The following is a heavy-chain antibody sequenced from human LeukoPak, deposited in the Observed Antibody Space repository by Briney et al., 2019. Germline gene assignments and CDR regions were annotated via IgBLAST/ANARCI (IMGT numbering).Heavy chain of an antibody. D-gene: IGHD4-17*01. V-gene: IGHV4-4*07. CDR1: GGSISSYY. J-gene: IGHJ4*02. CDR2: IYTSGST. CDR3: ARDKNGDYGDYREFDY. Sequence: SETLSLTCTVSGGSISSYYWSWIRQPAGKGLEWIGRIYTSGSTNYNPSPKSRVTMSVDTSKNQFSLKLSSVTAADTAVYYCARDKNGDYGDYREFDYWGQGTLVTVSS.